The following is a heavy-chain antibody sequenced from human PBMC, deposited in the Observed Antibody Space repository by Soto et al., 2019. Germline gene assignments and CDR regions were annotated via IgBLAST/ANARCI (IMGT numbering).Heavy chain of an antibody. J-gene: IGHJ1*01. CDR1: GGSFSGYY. Sequence: QVQLQQWGAGLLKPSETLSLTCAVYGGSFSGYYWSWIRQPPGKGLEWIGEINHSGSTNSNASLKSRVTISVDTSNNQFSLKLSSLTAADTAVYYGARGVVRGSFQHWGQGTLVTVSS. CDR2: INHSGST. CDR3: ARGVVRGSFQH. V-gene: IGHV4-34*01. D-gene: IGHD3-10*01.